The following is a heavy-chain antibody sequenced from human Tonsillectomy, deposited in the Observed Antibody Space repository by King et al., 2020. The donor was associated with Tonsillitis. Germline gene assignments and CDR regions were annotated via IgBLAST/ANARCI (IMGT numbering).Heavy chain of an antibody. CDR2: ISSSSIYT. Sequence: VQLVESGGGLVKPGGSLRLSCAASRFTFSDYYMSWIRQAPGKGLEGVSYISSSSIYTNYADSVKGRFTISRDNAKNSLYMQMHSLRAEDTAVHYCARAVYSSGWFYPDYWGQGTLVTVSS. V-gene: IGHV3-11*05. CDR3: ARAVYSSGWFYPDY. D-gene: IGHD6-19*01. J-gene: IGHJ4*02. CDR1: RFTFSDYY.